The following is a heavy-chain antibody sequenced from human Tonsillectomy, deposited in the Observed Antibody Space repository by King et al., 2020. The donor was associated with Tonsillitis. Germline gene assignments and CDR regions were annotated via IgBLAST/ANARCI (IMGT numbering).Heavy chain of an antibody. CDR2: ISGDGCIT. CDR1: GFTFDDYA. V-gene: IGHV3-43*02. Sequence: VQLVESGGGVVQPGGSLRLSCAASGFTFDDYAMHWVRQAPGKGLEWVSLISGDGCITYFADSVKGRFTISRDNSKNSLYLQMNSLRTEDTALYYCSQSRSYYDFWSGSQDYYYMDVWGKGTTVTVSS. CDR3: SQSRSYYDFWSGSQDYYYMDV. D-gene: IGHD3-3*01. J-gene: IGHJ6*03.